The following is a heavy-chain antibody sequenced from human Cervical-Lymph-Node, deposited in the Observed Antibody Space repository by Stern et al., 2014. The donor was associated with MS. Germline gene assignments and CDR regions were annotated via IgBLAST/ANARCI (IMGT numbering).Heavy chain of an antibody. CDR3: ARAIDLPDF. V-gene: IGHV1-18*01. D-gene: IGHD5-24*01. CDR1: GYTFNRYY. J-gene: IGHJ4*02. Sequence: QVQLVQSGTEVKKPGASVKVSCKASGYTFNRYYINWMRQAPGHGLEWMGRISAHSGKTDYAQKFQGRVTMTTDTPTSTAHLELRSLRSDDTAMYYCARAIDLPDFWGQGTLVTVSS. CDR2: ISAHSGKT.